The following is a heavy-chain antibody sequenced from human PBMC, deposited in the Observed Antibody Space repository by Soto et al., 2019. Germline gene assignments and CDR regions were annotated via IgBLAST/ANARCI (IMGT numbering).Heavy chain of an antibody. V-gene: IGHV3-9*01. CDR2: ISWNSGSI. CDR1: GFTFDDYA. D-gene: IGHD2-15*01. J-gene: IGHJ6*03. Sequence: EVQLVESGGGLVQPGRSLRLSCAASGFTFDDYAMHWVRQAPGKGLEWVSGISWNSGSIGYADPVKGRFTISRDNAKNSLYLQMNSLRAEDTALYYCAKDMFDCSGGSCYGYYYYYMDVWGKGTTVTVSS. CDR3: AKDMFDCSGGSCYGYYYYYMDV.